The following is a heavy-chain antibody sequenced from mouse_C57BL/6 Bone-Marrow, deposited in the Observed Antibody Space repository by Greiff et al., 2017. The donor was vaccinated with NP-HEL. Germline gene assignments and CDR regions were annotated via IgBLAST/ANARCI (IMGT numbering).Heavy chain of an antibody. CDR2: IYPGSGST. J-gene: IGHJ3*01. CDR1: GYTFTSYW. V-gene: IGHV1-55*01. D-gene: IGHD2-1*01. CDR3: ARHGNYPWFAY. Sequence: QVQLQQPGAELVKPGASVKMSCKASGYTFTSYWITWVKQRPGQGLEWIGDIYPGSGSTNYNEKFKSKATLTVDTTSSTAYMQLSSLTSEDYAVYYCARHGNYPWFAYWGRGTLVTVSA.